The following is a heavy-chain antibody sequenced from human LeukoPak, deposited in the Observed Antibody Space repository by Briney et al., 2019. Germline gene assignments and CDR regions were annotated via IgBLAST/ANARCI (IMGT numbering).Heavy chain of an antibody. CDR2: FDPEDGET. D-gene: IGHD3-10*01. V-gene: IGHV1-24*01. CDR1: GYTLTELS. Sequence: ASVKVSCKVSGYTLTELSMHWVRQAPGKGLEWMGGFDPEDGETIYAQKFQGRVTMTEDTSTDTAYMELSSLRSEGTAVYYCATDVWFGESSFDYWGQGTLVTVSS. CDR3: ATDVWFGESSFDY. J-gene: IGHJ4*02.